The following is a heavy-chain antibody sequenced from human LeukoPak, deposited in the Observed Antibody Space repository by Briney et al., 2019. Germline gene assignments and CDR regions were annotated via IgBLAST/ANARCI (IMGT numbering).Heavy chain of an antibody. CDR3: ARDARAAAGFSFDY. CDR2: IYSGGNT. V-gene: IGHV3-53*01. D-gene: IGHD6-13*01. Sequence: GGSLRLSCAASGFTVSSNSISWVRQAPGKGLEWVSLIYSGGNTYYADSVKGRFTISRDNSKNTLYLQMNSLRAEDTAVYYCARDARAAAGFSFDYWGQGTLVTVSS. CDR1: GFTVSSNS. J-gene: IGHJ4*02.